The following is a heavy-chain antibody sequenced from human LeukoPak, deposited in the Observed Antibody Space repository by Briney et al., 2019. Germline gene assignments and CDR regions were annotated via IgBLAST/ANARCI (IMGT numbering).Heavy chain of an antibody. Sequence: SETLSLTCAVYGGSFSDYSWTWIRQPPGKGLQWIGYISYSGNTNYNPSLKSRVTISVDTSKNQFSLKMRFVTAADTAVYYCARESIAAAATFDYWGQGSLVIVSS. CDR2: ISYSGNT. D-gene: IGHD6-13*01. CDR3: ARESIAAAATFDY. V-gene: IGHV4-59*01. CDR1: GGSFSDYS. J-gene: IGHJ4*02.